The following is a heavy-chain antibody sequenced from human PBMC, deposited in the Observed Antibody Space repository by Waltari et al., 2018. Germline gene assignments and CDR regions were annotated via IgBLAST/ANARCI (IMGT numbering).Heavy chain of an antibody. J-gene: IGHJ4*02. CDR2: IYHSGGT. V-gene: IGHV4-38-2*01. CDR3: ASLGITGTTLPI. Sequence: QVQLQESGPGLVKPSETLSLTCAVSGYSISSGYYWGWIRQPPGKGLEWIGSIYHSGGTYYTPPLKRRVPISVDTSKIQFSLKLSSVTAADTAVYYCASLGITGTTLPIWGQGTLVTVSS. D-gene: IGHD1-7*01. CDR1: GYSISSGYY.